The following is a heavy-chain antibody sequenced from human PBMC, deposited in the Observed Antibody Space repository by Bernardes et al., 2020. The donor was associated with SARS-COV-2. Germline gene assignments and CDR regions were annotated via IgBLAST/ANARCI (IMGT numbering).Heavy chain of an antibody. Sequence: SETLSLTCSVSGASVISPHHYWAWIRQPPGKGLEWIGSLYFSDRTYNSSLKSRASISRDTSKNHFSLNLTSVTATDTAVYYCARRSHTGAPDWGPGTLVTVSS. V-gene: IGHV4-39*02. CDR3: ARRSHTGAPD. CDR2: LYFSDRT. CDR1: GASVISPHHY. J-gene: IGHJ4*02.